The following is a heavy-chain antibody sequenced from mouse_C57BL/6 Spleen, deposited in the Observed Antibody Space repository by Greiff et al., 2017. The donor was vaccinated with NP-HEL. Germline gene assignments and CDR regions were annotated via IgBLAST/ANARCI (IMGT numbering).Heavy chain of an antibody. V-gene: IGHV5-16*01. D-gene: IGHD2-2*01. Sequence: EVQVVESEGGLVQPGSSMKLSCTASGFTFSDYYMAWVRQVPEKGLEWVANINYDGSSTYYLDSLKSRFIISRDNAKNILYLQMSSLKSEDTATYYCARDSRRGYDYWGQGTTLTVSS. CDR3: ARDSRRGYDY. CDR2: INYDGSST. CDR1: GFTFSDYY. J-gene: IGHJ2*01.